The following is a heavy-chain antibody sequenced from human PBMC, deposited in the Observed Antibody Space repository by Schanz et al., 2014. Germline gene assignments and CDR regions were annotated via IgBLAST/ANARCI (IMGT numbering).Heavy chain of an antibody. J-gene: IGHJ4*02. V-gene: IGHV3-7*01. Sequence: EVQLVESGGGLVQPGGSLRLSCAASGFSVGNKYMNWVRQAPGKGLEWVANIKKDGSEKYYVDSVKGRFTISRDNAKNSLFLQMNSLRPEDTALYYCARDRRNADLDYWGQGTLVSVSS. CDR2: IKKDGSEK. D-gene: IGHD1-1*01. CDR3: ARDRRNADLDY. CDR1: GFSVGNKY.